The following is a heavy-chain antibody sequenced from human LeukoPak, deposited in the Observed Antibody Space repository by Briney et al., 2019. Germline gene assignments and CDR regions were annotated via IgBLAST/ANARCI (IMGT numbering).Heavy chain of an antibody. CDR2: ISGSGVGT. CDR1: GFTFSSYA. Sequence: GGSLRLSCAASGFTFSSYAMSWVRLAPGKGLGWVSGISGSGVGTYYADSVRGRFTISRDNSKNTLYLQMNSLRAEDTAVYYCAKRFQGFGYNSRWPEDQYFHYWGQGTLVTVSS. J-gene: IGHJ4*02. V-gene: IGHV3-23*01. D-gene: IGHD6-13*01. CDR3: AKRFQGFGYNSRWPEDQYFHY.